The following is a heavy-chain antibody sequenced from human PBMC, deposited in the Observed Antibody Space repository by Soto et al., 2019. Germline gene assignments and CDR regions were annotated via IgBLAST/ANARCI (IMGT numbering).Heavy chain of an antibody. V-gene: IGHV1-18*01. Sequence: QVQLVQSGAEVKKPGASVKVSCKASGYTFTNFGISWVRQAPGQGLEWMGWISAYNGNTNYAQNFQGRVTMTTDTSQGTGYMEPRGLGTDDTGLYYCAEGGASVDLWGQGTLVTVSS. CDR3: AEGGASVDL. D-gene: IGHD3-10*01. CDR2: ISAYNGNT. CDR1: GYTFTNFG. J-gene: IGHJ5*02.